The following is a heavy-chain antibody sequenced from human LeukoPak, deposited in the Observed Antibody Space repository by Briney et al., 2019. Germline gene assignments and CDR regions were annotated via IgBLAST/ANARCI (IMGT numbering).Heavy chain of an antibody. Sequence: GGSLRLSCAASGFTFSSYSMNWVRLAPGKGLEWVSSIGSSSSYIYYADSVKGRFTISRDNAKNSLHLQMNSLRAEDTAVYYCAASTKHTAMVDYWGQGTLVTVSS. J-gene: IGHJ4*02. CDR1: GFTFSSYS. V-gene: IGHV3-21*01. D-gene: IGHD5-18*01. CDR3: AASTKHTAMVDY. CDR2: IGSSSSYI.